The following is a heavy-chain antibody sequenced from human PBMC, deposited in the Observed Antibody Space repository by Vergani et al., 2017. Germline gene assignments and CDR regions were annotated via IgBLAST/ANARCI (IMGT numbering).Heavy chain of an antibody. D-gene: IGHD1-14*01. CDR3: PRGRNTGHFDY. J-gene: IGHJ4*02. CDR1: GGSISSGGYY. V-gene: IGHV4-31*03. Sequence: QVQLQESGPGLVKPSQTLSLTCTVSGGSISSGGYYWSWIRQHPGKGLEWIGYIYYSGSTYYNPSLMSRVTISVDTSKNQFSLKLSSGTAADTAVYYCPRGRNTGHFDYWGQGTLVTVSA. CDR2: IYYSGST.